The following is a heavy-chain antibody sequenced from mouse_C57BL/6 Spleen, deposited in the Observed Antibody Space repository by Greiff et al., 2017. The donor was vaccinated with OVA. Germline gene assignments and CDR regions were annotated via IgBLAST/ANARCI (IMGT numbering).Heavy chain of an antibody. D-gene: IGHD1-1*01. V-gene: IGHV1-7*01. CDR3: ATVVATRYYDV. Sequence: VQLQQSGAELAKPGASVKLSCKASGYTFTSYWMHWVKQRPGQGLEWIGYINPSSGYTKYNQKYKDKATLTADKSSSTAYMQLSSLTSEDAAVYYCATVVATRYYDVWGTGTTVTVSS. CDR2: INPSSGYT. J-gene: IGHJ1*03. CDR1: GYTFTSYW.